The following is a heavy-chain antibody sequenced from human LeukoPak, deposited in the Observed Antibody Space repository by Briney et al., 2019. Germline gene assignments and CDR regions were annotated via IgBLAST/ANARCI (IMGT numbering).Heavy chain of an antibody. CDR1: GGSISSSSYY. J-gene: IGHJ4*02. V-gene: IGHV4-39*01. D-gene: IGHD5-12*01. Sequence: SETLSLTCTVSGGSISSSSYYWGWIRQPPGKGLEWIGSIYYSGSTYYNPSLKSRVTISVDTSKNQFSLKLSSVTAADTAVYYCGSGYDFNFDYWGQGTLVTASS. CDR2: IYYSGST. CDR3: GSGYDFNFDY.